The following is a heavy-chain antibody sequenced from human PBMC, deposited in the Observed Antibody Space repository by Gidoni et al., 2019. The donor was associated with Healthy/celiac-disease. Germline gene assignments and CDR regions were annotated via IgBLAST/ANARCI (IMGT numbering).Heavy chain of an antibody. V-gene: IGHV1-69*04. D-gene: IGHD3-22*01. J-gene: IGHJ3*02. Sequence: QVQLVQSGAEVKQPGSSVKVSCQASGGTCSSYAISWVRQAPGEGLEWMGRIIPILGIANYAQKFQGRVTITADKSTGTAYMELSSLRSKDTAVYYCARHYYDSSGYYYLGNAFDIWGQGTMVTVSS. CDR1: GGTCSSYA. CDR3: ARHYYDSSGYYYLGNAFDI. CDR2: IIPILGIA.